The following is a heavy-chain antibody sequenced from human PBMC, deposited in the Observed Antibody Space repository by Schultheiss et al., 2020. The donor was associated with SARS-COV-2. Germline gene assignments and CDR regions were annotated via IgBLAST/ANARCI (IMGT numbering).Heavy chain of an antibody. J-gene: IGHJ6*03. D-gene: IGHD6-6*01. CDR3: ARGRFAARPFHYYYMDV. V-gene: IGHV1-8*03. CDR1: GYTFTSYD. CDR2: MNPNSGNT. Sequence: ASVKVSCKASGYTFTSYDINWVRQAPGQGLEWMGWMNPNSGNTGYAQKFQGRVTITRNTSISTAYMELSSLRSEDTAVYYCARGRFAARPFHYYYMDVWGKGTTVTVSS.